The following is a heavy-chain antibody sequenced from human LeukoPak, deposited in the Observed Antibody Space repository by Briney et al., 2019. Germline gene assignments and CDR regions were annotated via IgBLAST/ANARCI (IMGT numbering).Heavy chain of an antibody. CDR1: GGSISSGGYY. D-gene: IGHD2-15*01. CDR2: IYYSGST. J-gene: IGHJ5*02. Sequence: SETLSLTCTVSGGSISSGGYYWSWIRQHPGKGLEWIGYIYYSGSTYYNPSLKSRVTISVDTSKNQFSLKLNSVTAADTAVYYCARVSDYAYSLIRELGFDPWGQGTLVTVSS. CDR3: ARVSDYAYSLIRELGFDP. V-gene: IGHV4-31*03.